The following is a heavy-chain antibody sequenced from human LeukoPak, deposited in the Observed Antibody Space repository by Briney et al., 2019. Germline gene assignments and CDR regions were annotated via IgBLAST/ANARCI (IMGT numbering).Heavy chain of an antibody. J-gene: IGHJ4*02. CDR2: ISYDGSNK. D-gene: IGHD3-22*01. V-gene: IGHV3-30-3*01. CDR1: GFTFSSYA. CDR3: ARDKNKIVVVIPFDY. Sequence: GGSLRLSCAASGFTFSSYAMHWVRQAPGKGLEWGAVISYDGSNKYYADSVKGRFTISRDNSKNTLYLQMNSLRAEDTAVYYCARDKNKIVVVIPFDYWGQGTLVTVSS.